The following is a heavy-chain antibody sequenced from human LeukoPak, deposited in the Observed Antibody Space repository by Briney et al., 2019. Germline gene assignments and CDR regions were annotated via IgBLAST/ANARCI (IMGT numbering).Heavy chain of an antibody. CDR3: ARGGTYYYHYFDY. Sequence: GGSLRLSCVASGFTFRSYWMNWVRQAPGKGLEWVANIKQDGSEKYYVDSVEGRFTISRDNAKSSLYLQMNSLRAEDTAVYYCARGGTYYYHYFDYWGQGTLVTVSS. CDR1: GFTFRSYW. V-gene: IGHV3-7*05. CDR2: IKQDGSEK. J-gene: IGHJ4*02. D-gene: IGHD1-26*01.